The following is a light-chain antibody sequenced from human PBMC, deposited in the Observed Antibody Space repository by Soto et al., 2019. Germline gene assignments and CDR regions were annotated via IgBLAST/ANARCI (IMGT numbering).Light chain of an antibody. CDR3: QQYAESPIT. Sequence: IVLTQSPDTLAFSPGEGNTLSCRASQTVKKNYLAWYQQKPGQAPRLLIYAASSRATGIPDRFSGSGSGTDFTLTISRLEPEDLAVFYCQQYAESPITFGQGTRLEIK. CDR2: AAS. J-gene: IGKJ5*01. V-gene: IGKV3-20*01. CDR1: QTVKKNY.